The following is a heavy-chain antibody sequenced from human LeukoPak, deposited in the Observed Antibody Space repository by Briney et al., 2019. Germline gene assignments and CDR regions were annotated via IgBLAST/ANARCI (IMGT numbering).Heavy chain of an antibody. V-gene: IGHV3-48*04. CDR1: GFTFSNYW. D-gene: IGHD3-10*02. J-gene: IGHJ6*04. CDR2: ISSSGSTI. Sequence: PGGSLRLSCAASGFTFSNYWMSWVRQASGKGLEWVSYISSSGSTIYYADSVKGRFTISRDNAKNSLYLQMNSLRAEDTAVYYCAELGITMIGGVWGKGTTVTISS. CDR3: AELGITMIGGV.